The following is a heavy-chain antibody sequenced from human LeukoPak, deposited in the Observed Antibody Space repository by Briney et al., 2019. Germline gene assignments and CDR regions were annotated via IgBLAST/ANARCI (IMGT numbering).Heavy chain of an antibody. Sequence: ASVKVSCKASGYTFTSYDINWVRQATGQGLEWMGWMNPNSGNTGYAQKFQGRVTMTRNTSISTAYMELSSLRSEDTAVYYCARGDRITIFGVVISHRDAFDICGQGTMVTVSS. J-gene: IGHJ3*02. CDR2: MNPNSGNT. CDR3: ARGDRITIFGVVISHRDAFDI. D-gene: IGHD3-3*01. V-gene: IGHV1-8*01. CDR1: GYTFTSYD.